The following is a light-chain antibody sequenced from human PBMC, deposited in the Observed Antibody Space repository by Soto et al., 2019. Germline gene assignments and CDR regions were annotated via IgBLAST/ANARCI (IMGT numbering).Light chain of an antibody. CDR2: DVN. J-gene: IGLJ1*01. Sequence: QSALTQPPSASGSPGQSVTISCTGTSSDVGGYSFVSWYQQHPGKAPKVLIYDVNKRPSGVPDRFSGSKSGNTASLTVSGLQADDEADYYCISHAGSYNPFVFGPGTKLTVL. V-gene: IGLV2-8*01. CDR1: SSDVGGYSF. CDR3: ISHAGSYNPFV.